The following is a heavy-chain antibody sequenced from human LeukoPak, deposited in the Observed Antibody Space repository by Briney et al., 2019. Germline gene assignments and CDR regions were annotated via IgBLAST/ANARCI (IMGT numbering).Heavy chain of an antibody. CDR1: GFTFSRYW. CDR3: AKAPIRYNWNDEDDI. CDR2: IKQDGSEK. Sequence: GGSLRLSCAASGFTFSRYWMSWVRQAPGKGLEWVANIKQDGSEKYYVDSVKGRFTISRDNAKNSLYLQMNSLRAEDTAVYYCAKAPIRYNWNDEDDIWGQGTMVTVSS. V-gene: IGHV3-7*01. D-gene: IGHD1-20*01. J-gene: IGHJ3*02.